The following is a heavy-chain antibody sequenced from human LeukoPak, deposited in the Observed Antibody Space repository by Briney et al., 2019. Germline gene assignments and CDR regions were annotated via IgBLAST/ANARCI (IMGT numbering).Heavy chain of an antibody. V-gene: IGHV4-59*01. CDR1: GGSISSYY. CDR2: IYYSGST. CDR3: ARVVAARTYYMDV. Sequence: SETLSLTCTVSGGSISSYYWSWIRQPPGKGLEWIGYIYYSGSTNYNPSLKSRVTISVDTSKNQFPLKLSSVTAADTAVYYCARVVAARTYYMDVWGKGTTVTVSS. D-gene: IGHD6-6*01. J-gene: IGHJ6*03.